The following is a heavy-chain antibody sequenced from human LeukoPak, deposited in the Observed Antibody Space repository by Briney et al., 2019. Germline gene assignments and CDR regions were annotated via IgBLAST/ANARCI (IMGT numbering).Heavy chain of an antibody. V-gene: IGHV1-8*01. Sequence: ASVKVSCKASGYTFTSYDINWVRQATGQGLEWMGWMNPNSGNTGYAQKFQGRVTMTRNTSISTAYMELSSLRSEDTAVYYCARDRKGAPGRAQYFQHWGQGTLVTVSS. CDR3: ARDRKGAPGRAQYFQH. CDR2: MNPNSGNT. J-gene: IGHJ1*01. CDR1: GYTFTSYD. D-gene: IGHD1-26*01.